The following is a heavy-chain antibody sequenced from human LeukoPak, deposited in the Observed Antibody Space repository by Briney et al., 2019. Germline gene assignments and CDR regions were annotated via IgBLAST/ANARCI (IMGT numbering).Heavy chain of an antibody. V-gene: IGHV3-21*01. CDR1: RFTFSSYS. Sequence: PGGSLRLSCAASRFTFSSYSMNWVRQAPGKGLEWVSSIKGRFTISRDNAKNSLYLQMNSLRAGDTAVYYCARVGPWVNPDYYYYYMDVWGKGTTVTVSS. J-gene: IGHJ6*03. CDR3: ARVGPWVNPDYYYYYMDV. D-gene: IGHD1-14*01. CDR2: I.